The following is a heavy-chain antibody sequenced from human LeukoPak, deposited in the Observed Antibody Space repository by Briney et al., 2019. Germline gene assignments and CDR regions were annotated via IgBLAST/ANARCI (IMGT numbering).Heavy chain of an antibody. CDR1: GGSLSSYY. D-gene: IGHD6-13*01. Sequence: SETLSLTCTVSGGSLSSYYWNWIRQPPGKGLEWIGYIYYSGTTNYNPSLKSRVTISVDTSKNQFSLKLSSVTAADTAVYYCARVTGYMTEDYFDYWGQGTLITVSS. CDR2: IYYSGTT. V-gene: IGHV4-59*01. J-gene: IGHJ4*02. CDR3: ARVTGYMTEDYFDY.